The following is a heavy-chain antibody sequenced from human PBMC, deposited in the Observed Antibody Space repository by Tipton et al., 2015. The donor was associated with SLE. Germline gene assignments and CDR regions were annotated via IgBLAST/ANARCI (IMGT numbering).Heavy chain of an antibody. J-gene: IGHJ5*02. V-gene: IGHV4-59*08. CDR3: ARHRWSRETMAVDWFDP. D-gene: IGHD3-10*01. CDR2: IYSGGST. Sequence: TLSLTCAVYGGSFSGYYWSWIRQPPGKTLKWIGYIYSGGSTNYNSSLKSRVTISIDTSKNQFSLKLSSVTAADTAVYYCARHRWSRETMAVDWFDPWGQGTPVVVSS. CDR1: GGSFSGYY.